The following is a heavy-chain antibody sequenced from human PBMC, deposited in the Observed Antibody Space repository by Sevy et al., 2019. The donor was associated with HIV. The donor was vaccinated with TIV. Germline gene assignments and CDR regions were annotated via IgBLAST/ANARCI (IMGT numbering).Heavy chain of an antibody. CDR3: AKDPNDSSGYSPFDY. J-gene: IGHJ4*02. Sequence: GGSLRLSCAASGFTFSSYAMSWVRQAPGKGLEWVPAISGSGGSTYYADSVKGRFTISRDNSKNTLYLQMNSLRAEDTAVYYCAKDPNDSSGYSPFDYWGQGTLVTVSS. CDR1: GFTFSSYA. D-gene: IGHD3-22*01. V-gene: IGHV3-23*01. CDR2: ISGSGGST.